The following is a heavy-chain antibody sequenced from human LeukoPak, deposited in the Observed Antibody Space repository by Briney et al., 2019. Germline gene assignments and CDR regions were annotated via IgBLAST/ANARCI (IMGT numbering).Heavy chain of an antibody. CDR1: GFTFSDYY. D-gene: IGHD1-1*01. CDR2: ISSSGRII. J-gene: IGHJ4*02. V-gene: IGHV3-11*04. Sequence: PGGSLRLSCAASGFTFSDYYMSWIRQAPGKGLEWVSYISSSGRIIYYADSVKGRFTISRDNAKNSLFLQMNSLRAEDTAVYYCARAESIDDDLLDYWGQGTLVTVSS. CDR3: ARAESIDDDLLDY.